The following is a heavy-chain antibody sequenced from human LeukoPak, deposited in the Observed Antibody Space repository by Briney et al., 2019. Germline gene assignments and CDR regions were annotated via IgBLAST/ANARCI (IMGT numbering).Heavy chain of an antibody. CDR3: ARSVGLYYYDSSGYFDS. D-gene: IGHD3-22*01. V-gene: IGHV3-7*01. CDR2: IKQDGSER. Sequence: PGGSLRLSCAASGFTFSSYWMSWVRQAPGKGLEWVANIKQDGSERHYVDSVRGRFTISRDNAKNSLYLQMSSLRAEDTAVYYCARSVGLYYYDSSGYFDSWGPGTLVTVSS. CDR1: GFTFSSYW. J-gene: IGHJ4*02.